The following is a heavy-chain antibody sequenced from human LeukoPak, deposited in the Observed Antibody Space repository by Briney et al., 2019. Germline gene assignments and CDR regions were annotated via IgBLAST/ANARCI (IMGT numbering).Heavy chain of an antibody. V-gene: IGHV4-38-2*01. CDR3: ARNSSGNYFDY. Sequence: SEPLSLTCAVSGNSISNTYYWGWIRQPPRKELEWIGSIYNSGSTHYNPSLKSRVTISVDTSKNQFSLKLSSVTAADTAVYYCARNSSGNYFDYWGQGTLVTVSP. CDR1: GNSISNTYY. D-gene: IGHD1-26*01. J-gene: IGHJ4*02. CDR2: IYNSGST.